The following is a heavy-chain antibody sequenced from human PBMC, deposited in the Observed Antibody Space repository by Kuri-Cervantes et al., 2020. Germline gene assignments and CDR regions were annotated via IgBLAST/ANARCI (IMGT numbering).Heavy chain of an antibody. CDR1: GFTFSSYS. CDR3: ARDGAGSWYADYYYGMDV. V-gene: IGHV3-21*01. J-gene: IGHJ6*02. Sequence: ETLSLTCAASGFTFSSYSMNWVRQAPGKGLEWVSSISSSSSYIYYADSVKGRFTISRDNAKNSLYLQMNSLRAEDTAVYYCARDGAGSWYADYYYGMDVWGQGTTVTVSS. D-gene: IGHD6-13*01. CDR2: ISSSSSYI.